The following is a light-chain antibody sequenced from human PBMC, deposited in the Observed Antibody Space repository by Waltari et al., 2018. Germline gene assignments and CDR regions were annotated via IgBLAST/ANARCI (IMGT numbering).Light chain of an antibody. V-gene: IGKV4-1*01. J-gene: IGKJ4*01. CDR2: WAS. Sequence: DIVMTQSPDSLAVSLGERATINCKSSQSVLYSSNNKNYLAWYQQKPGQPPKLLSYWASRRECGVTARFSGSGSGTDFTLTISSLQAEDVAVYYCQQYYSTPLTFGGGTKVEIK. CDR1: QSVLYSSNNKNY. CDR3: QQYYSTPLT.